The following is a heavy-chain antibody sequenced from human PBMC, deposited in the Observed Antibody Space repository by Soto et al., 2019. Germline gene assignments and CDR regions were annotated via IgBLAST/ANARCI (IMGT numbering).Heavy chain of an antibody. V-gene: IGHV3-30*03. Sequence: QVPLVESGGGVVQPGRSLRLSCAASGFSCSNYGMHWARQAPGKGLEWVAGISFDGSNKYHADSVKGRFTISRDNSKNTLYLQMNSLRTEDTAVYYCAGGWYFFDYCGQGTLVTVSS. CDR2: ISFDGSNK. CDR1: GFSCSNYG. J-gene: IGHJ4*02. CDR3: AGGWYFFDY. D-gene: IGHD6-19*01.